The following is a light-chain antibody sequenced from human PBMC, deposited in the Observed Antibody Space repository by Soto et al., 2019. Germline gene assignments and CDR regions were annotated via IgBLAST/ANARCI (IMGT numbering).Light chain of an antibody. V-gene: IGKV3-20*01. J-gene: IGKJ1*01. CDR2: GAS. Sequence: EIVLTQSPGILSLSPGQRVTLSCRASQSVSNDFLAWYQQKPGQAPRLLIYGASTRATDVPDRFSGSGSGADFTLTISRLEPEEVAVYYCKQYCISTTRTFGQGTKLEMK. CDR1: QSVSNDF. CDR3: KQYCISTTRT.